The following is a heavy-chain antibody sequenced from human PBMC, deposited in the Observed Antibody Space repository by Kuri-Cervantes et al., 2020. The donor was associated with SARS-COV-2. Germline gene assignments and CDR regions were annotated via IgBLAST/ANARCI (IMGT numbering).Heavy chain of an antibody. CDR3: AREGLMGTMDY. CDR1: GGSISSYY. D-gene: IGHD2-8*01. Sequence: SETLSLTCTVSGGSISSYYWSWIRQPPGKGQEWIGYIYYSGSTNYNPSLKSRVTISVDTSKNQFSLKLSSVTAADTAVYYCAREGLMGTMDYWGQGTLVTVSS. CDR2: IYYSGST. J-gene: IGHJ4*02. V-gene: IGHV4-59*12.